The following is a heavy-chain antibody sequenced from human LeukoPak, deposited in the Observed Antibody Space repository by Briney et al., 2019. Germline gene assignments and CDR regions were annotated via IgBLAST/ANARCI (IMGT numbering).Heavy chain of an antibody. J-gene: IGHJ4*02. V-gene: IGHV4-31*03. CDR3: ASETSGIYLNY. CDR1: GASISSGGYY. Sequence: SQTLSLTCTVSGASISSGGYYWHWVRQHPGKGLEWIGYISYSGDTYYNPSLKSRVTISVDTSKNQFSLKLSSVTAADTAVYYCASETSGIYLNYWGQGTLVTVSS. D-gene: IGHD1-26*01. CDR2: ISYSGDT.